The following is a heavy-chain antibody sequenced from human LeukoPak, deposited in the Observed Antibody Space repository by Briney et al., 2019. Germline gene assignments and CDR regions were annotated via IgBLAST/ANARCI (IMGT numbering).Heavy chain of an antibody. CDR3: ARRMGYYESSGHAFDL. CDR2: IYYSGST. J-gene: IGHJ3*01. V-gene: IGHV4-59*08. Sequence: SETLSFTCTVSGGSFSSYYWSWIRQPPGKGLEWIGYIYYSGSTNYNPSLKSRVTISVDTSKNQFSLKLSSVTAADTAVYYCARRMGYYESSGHAFDLWGQGTMVTVSS. D-gene: IGHD3-22*01. CDR1: GGSFSSYY.